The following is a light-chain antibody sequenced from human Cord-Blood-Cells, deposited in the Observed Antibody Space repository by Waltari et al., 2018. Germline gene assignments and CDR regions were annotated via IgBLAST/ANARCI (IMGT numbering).Light chain of an antibody. J-gene: IGKJ4*01. CDR2: DAS. CDR3: QQYDNLPV. Sequence: IQMTQSASSLSASVGDRATITCQASQDISNYLNWYQQKPGKATKLLIYDASNLETGVPSRFSGSGSGTDFTFTISSLQPEDIATYYCQQYDNLPVFGGGTKVEIK. CDR1: QDISNY. V-gene: IGKV1-33*01.